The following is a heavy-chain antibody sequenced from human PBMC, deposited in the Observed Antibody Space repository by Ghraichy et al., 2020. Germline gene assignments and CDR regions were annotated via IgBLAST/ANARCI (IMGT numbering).Heavy chain of an antibody. CDR1: GYTFTGYY. CDR2: INPNSGGT. Sequence: ASVKVSCKASGYTFTGYYMHWVRQAPGQGLEWMGRINPNSGGTNYAQKFQGRVTMTRDTSISTAYMELSRLRSDDTAVYYCARDLSSGYFDAVDYWGQGTLVTVSS. J-gene: IGHJ4*02. V-gene: IGHV1-2*06. D-gene: IGHD3-22*01. CDR3: ARDLSSGYFDAVDY.